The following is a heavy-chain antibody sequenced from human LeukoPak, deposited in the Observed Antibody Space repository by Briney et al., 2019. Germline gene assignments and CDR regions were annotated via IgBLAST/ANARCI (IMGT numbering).Heavy chain of an antibody. D-gene: IGHD6-19*01. CDR1: GYTFTRYA. J-gene: IGHJ3*01. V-gene: IGHV1-18*01. CDR3: ARDYASAEWLGFAFDV. Sequence: ASVKVSCTASGYTFTRYAISWVRQAPGQGLEWMGWINPFNGNTNDAKRFQGRVIMTTDTSTRTAYMELRSLRSDDTAVYYCARDYASAEWLGFAFDVWGQGTVVSVSS. CDR2: INPFNGNT.